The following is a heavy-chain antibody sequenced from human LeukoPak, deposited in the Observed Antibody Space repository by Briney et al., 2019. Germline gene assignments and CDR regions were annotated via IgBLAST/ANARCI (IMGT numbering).Heavy chain of an antibody. CDR1: GFTFTSSA. CDR3: AVVPSYYDFWSLDY. Sequence: GASVKVSCKAPGFTFTSSAMQWVRQARGQRLEWIGWIVVGSGNTNYAQKFQERVTITRDMSTSTAYMELSSLRSEDTAVYYCAVVPSYYDFWSLDYWGQGTLVTVSS. J-gene: IGHJ4*02. D-gene: IGHD3-3*01. CDR2: IVVGSGNT. V-gene: IGHV1-58*02.